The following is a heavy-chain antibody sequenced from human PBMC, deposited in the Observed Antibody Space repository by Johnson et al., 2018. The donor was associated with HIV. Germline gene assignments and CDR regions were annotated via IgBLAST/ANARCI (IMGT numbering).Heavy chain of an antibody. V-gene: IGHV3-30*02. D-gene: IGHD3-22*01. Sequence: QVQLVESGGGLVQPGGSLRLSCAASGFTFSSYGMHWVRQAPGKGLEWVSFIRYDGSDKHYADSVKGRFTISRDNSKNTVYLQMNSLRAEDTAVYYCARGGARSSGYYSAFDIWGQGTMVTVSS. CDR2: IRYDGSDK. J-gene: IGHJ3*02. CDR3: ARGGARSSGYYSAFDI. CDR1: GFTFSSYG.